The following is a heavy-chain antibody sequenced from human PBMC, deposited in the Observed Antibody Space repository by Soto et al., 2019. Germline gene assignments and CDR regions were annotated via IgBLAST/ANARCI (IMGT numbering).Heavy chain of an antibody. CDR2: IYYSGST. Sequence: SETLSLTCTVSGGSIISSSYYWGWIRQPPGMGLEWIGSIYYSGSTYYNPSLKSRVTISVDTSKNQFSLKLSSVTAADTAVYYCASVAGANNYYYYYGMDVWGQGTTVTVSS. J-gene: IGHJ6*02. CDR1: GGSIISSSYY. D-gene: IGHD6-19*01. CDR3: ASVAGANNYYYYYGMDV. V-gene: IGHV4-39*01.